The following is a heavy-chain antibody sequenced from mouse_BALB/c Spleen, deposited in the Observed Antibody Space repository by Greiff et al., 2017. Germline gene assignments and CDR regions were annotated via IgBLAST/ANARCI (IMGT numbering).Heavy chain of an antibody. D-gene: IGHD1-1*01. CDR2: ISSGGSYT. CDR3: TRGLLPHAMDY. V-gene: IGHV5-6-4*01. J-gene: IGHJ4*01. Sequence: EVKLVESGGGLVKPGGSLKLSCAASGFTFSSYTMSWVRQTPEKRLEWVATISSGGSYTYYPDSVKGRFTISRDNAKNTLYLQMSSLKSEDTAMYYCTRGLLPHAMDYWGQGTSVTVSS. CDR1: GFTFSSYT.